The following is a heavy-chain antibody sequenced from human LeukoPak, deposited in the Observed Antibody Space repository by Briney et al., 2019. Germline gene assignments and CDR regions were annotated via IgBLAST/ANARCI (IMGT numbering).Heavy chain of an antibody. Sequence: GESLKISCQGSGYSFTAYWIVWVRQMPGKGLELMGVIYPGDSDTRYSPSFQGQVTISADKSVNTAYLQWGSLKASDTAMYYCARRADYRMDVWGKGTTVTVSS. CDR1: GYSFTAYW. V-gene: IGHV5-51*01. CDR2: IYPGDSDT. CDR3: ARRADYRMDV. J-gene: IGHJ6*04.